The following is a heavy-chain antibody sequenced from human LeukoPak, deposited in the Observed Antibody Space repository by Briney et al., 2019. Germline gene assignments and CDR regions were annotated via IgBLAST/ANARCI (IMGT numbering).Heavy chain of an antibody. CDR2: IYYSGST. CDR1: GGSISSGGYY. CDR3: AATHIVVVTGGAFDI. D-gene: IGHD2-21*02. J-gene: IGHJ3*02. V-gene: IGHV4-31*03. Sequence: SQTLCLTCTVSGGSISSGGYYWSWIRQHPGKGLEWIGYIYYSGSTYYNPSLKSRVTISVDTSKNQFSLKLSSVTAADTAVYYCAATHIVVVTGGAFDIWGQGTMVTVSS.